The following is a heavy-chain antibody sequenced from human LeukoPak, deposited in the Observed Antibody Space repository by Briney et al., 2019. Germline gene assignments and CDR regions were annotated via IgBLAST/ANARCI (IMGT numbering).Heavy chain of an antibody. CDR3: TRGPSRSSGYYYYYYMDV. D-gene: IGHD6-6*01. CDR1: GFTFSSYW. V-gene: IGHV3-7*01. J-gene: IGHJ6*03. Sequence: GGSLRLSCAASGFTFSSYWMSWVRQAPGKGLEWVANIKQDGSEKYYVDSVKGRFTISRDNSKNTLYLQMNSLRAEDTSVYYCTRGPSRSSGYYYYYYMDVWGKGATVTVSS. CDR2: IKQDGSEK.